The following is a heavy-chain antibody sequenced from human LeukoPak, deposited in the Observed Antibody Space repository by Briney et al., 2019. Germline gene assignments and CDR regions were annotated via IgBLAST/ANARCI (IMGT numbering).Heavy chain of an antibody. CDR1: GGTFSSYA. Sequence: SVKVPCKASGGTFSSYAISWVRQAPGQGLEWMGGIIPIFGTANYAQKFQGRVTITADESTSTAYMELSSLRSEDTAVYYCARPSWVGSAFDIWGQGTMVTVSS. D-gene: IGHD7-27*01. V-gene: IGHV1-69*13. CDR2: IIPIFGTA. CDR3: ARPSWVGSAFDI. J-gene: IGHJ3*02.